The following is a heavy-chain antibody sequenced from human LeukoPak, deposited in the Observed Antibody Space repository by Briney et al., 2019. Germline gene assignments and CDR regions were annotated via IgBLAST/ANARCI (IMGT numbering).Heavy chain of an antibody. V-gene: IGHV1-69*13. J-gene: IGHJ1*01. CDR1: GGAFSNYA. CDR2: IIPIFGTA. CDR3: ATGVVVITTSEYFHH. Sequence: ASVKVSCKASGGAFSNYAISWVRQGPGQGLEGMGGIIPIFGTANYAQKFQGRVTITADESTSTAYMEVSSLRSEDTAIYYCATGVVVITTSEYFHHWGQGTLVTVSS. D-gene: IGHD3-22*01.